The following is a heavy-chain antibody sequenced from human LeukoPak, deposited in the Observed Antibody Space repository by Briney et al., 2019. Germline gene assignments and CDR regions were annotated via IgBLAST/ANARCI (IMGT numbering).Heavy chain of an antibody. Sequence: GGPLRLSCAASGFTFSSYAMSWVRQAPGKGLEWVSAISGSGGSTYYADSVKGRFTISRDNSKDTLYLQMNSLRDGDTALYYCAIREMYSSGWCLGYWGQGTLVTVSS. J-gene: IGHJ4*02. CDR2: ISGSGGST. V-gene: IGHV3-23*01. CDR3: AIREMYSSGWCLGY. CDR1: GFTFSSYA. D-gene: IGHD6-19*01.